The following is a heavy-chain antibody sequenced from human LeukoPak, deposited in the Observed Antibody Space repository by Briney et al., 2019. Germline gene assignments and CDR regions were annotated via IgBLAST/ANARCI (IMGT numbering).Heavy chain of an antibody. V-gene: IGHV3-30*18. CDR1: GFTFSSYG. D-gene: IGHD6-19*01. CDR3: AKDPAYSTYSSGWAYYFDN. Sequence: GRSLRLSCAASGFTFSSYGMHWVRQAPGKGLEWVAVISYDGSNKYYADSVKGRFTISRDNSKNTLYLQMNSLRAEDTAVYYCAKDPAYSTYSSGWAYYFDNWGQGTLVTVSS. J-gene: IGHJ4*02. CDR2: ISYDGSNK.